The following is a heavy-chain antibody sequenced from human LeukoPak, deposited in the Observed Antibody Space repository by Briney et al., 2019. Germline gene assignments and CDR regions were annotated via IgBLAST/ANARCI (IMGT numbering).Heavy chain of an antibody. D-gene: IGHD3-10*01. CDR3: ARGASTKWMDYGSGSSNDY. CDR2: IYSGGST. Sequence: GGSLRPSCAASGFTVSSNYMSWVRQAPGKGLEWVSVIYSGGSTYYADSVKCRFTISRDNSKNTLYLQMNSLRAEDTAVYYCARGASTKWMDYGSGSSNDYWGQGTLVTVSS. V-gene: IGHV3-66*01. CDR1: GFTVSSNY. J-gene: IGHJ4*02.